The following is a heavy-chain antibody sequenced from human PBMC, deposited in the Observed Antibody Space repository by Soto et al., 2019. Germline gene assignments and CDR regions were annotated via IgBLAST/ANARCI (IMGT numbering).Heavy chain of an antibody. J-gene: IGHJ6*03. D-gene: IGHD6-13*01. CDR1: GYTFTGYY. V-gene: IGHV1-2*04. CDR2: INPNSGGT. CDR3: ARSRTEQQLPRGYYYYMDV. Sequence: ASVKVSCKASGYTFTGYYMHWVRQAPGQGLEWMGWINPNSGGTNYAQKFQGWVTMTRDTSISTAYMELSRLRSDDTAVYYCARSRTEQQLPRGYYYYMDVWGKGTTVTVSS.